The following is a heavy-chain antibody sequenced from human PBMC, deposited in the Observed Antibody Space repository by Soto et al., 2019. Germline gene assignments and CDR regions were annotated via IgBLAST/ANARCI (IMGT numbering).Heavy chain of an antibody. D-gene: IGHD6-19*01. CDR3: SKVMAVGGYNWFDP. J-gene: IGHJ5*02. CDR1: GFTFSSYG. Sequence: GGSLRLSCAASGFTFSSYGMHWVRQAPGKGLEWVAVISYDGSNKYYADSVKGRFTISRDNSKNTLYLQMNSLRAEDTAVYYWSKVMAVGGYNWFDPWGQGTLVTVSS. CDR2: ISYDGSNK. V-gene: IGHV3-30*18.